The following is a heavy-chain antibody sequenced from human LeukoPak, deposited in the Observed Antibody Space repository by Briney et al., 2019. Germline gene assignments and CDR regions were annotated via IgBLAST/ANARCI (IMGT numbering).Heavy chain of an antibody. Sequence: GGSLRLSCAASGFTFSSYEMNWVRQAPGKGLEWVSYISSSGSTIYYADSVKGRFTISRDNAKNSLYLQMNSLRAEDTAVYYCARDGYSSGWYRWSLNYWGQGTLVTVSS. CDR1: GFTFSSYE. D-gene: IGHD6-19*01. CDR2: ISSSGSTI. CDR3: ARDGYSSGWYRWSLNY. J-gene: IGHJ4*02. V-gene: IGHV3-48*03.